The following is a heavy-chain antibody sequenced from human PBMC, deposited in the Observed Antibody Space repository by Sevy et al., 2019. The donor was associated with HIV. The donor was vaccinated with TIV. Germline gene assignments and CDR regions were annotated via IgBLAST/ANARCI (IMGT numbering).Heavy chain of an antibody. CDR1: GGSIRSSSYY. J-gene: IGHJ5*02. CDR2: IYYSGST. Sequence: SETLSLTCTVSGGSIRSSSYYWGWIRQPPGKGLEWIGSIYYSGSTYYNPSLKSRVTISVDTSKNQFSLKLSSVTAADTAVYYCARRVGAAAGTKRHWFDPWGQGTLVTVSS. D-gene: IGHD6-13*01. CDR3: ARRVGAAAGTKRHWFDP. V-gene: IGHV4-39*01.